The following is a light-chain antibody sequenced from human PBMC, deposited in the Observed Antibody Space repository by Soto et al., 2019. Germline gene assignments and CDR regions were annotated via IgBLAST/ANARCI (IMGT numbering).Light chain of an antibody. V-gene: IGLV2-14*01. CDR1: SSDIRAYNY. CDR2: EVT. J-gene: IGLJ1*01. Sequence: QSALTHPASMSGSPGQSITISCTGTSSDIRAYNYVSWYQQHPGKAPILLIYEVTNRPSGVSDRFSGSKSGNTASLTISVPQAEDEANYYCNSYTTLSNRVFGTGTKVTVL. CDR3: NSYTTLSNRV.